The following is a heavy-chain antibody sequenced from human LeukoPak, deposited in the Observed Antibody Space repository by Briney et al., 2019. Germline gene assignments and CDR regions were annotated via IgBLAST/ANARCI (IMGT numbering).Heavy chain of an antibody. D-gene: IGHD3-22*01. CDR3: AKDFYDSSGYFILSGIDY. CDR2: IKSKTDGGAI. J-gene: IGHJ4*02. V-gene: IGHV3-15*01. CDR1: GFTFTNAW. Sequence: GGSLRLSCAASGFTFTNAWMSWVRQAPGKGLEWVGRIKSKTDGGAIDYAAPVKGRFTISRDNSKNTLYLQMNSLRAEDTAVYYCAKDFYDSSGYFILSGIDYWGQGTLVTVSS.